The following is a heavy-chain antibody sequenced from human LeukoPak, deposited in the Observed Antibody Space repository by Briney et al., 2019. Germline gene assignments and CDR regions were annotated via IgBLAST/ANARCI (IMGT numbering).Heavy chain of an antibody. CDR1: GFSFSSYG. D-gene: IGHD3-16*01. CDR2: VTGSGGSI. Sequence: GESLRLSCAASGFSFSSYGMSWVRQAPGKGLEWVSGVTGSGGSISYADSVKGRFTISRDNSKNTLYLQMNSLRAEDTAVYYCAKGMGRYDYGMTFDYWGQGTLVTVSS. CDR3: AKGMGRYDYGMTFDY. V-gene: IGHV3-23*01. J-gene: IGHJ4*02.